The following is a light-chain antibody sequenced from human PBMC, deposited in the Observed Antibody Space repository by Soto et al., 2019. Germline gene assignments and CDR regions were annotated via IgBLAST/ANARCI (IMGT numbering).Light chain of an antibody. V-gene: IGKV3-20*01. J-gene: IGKJ1*01. CDR1: QSVSSTY. CDR3: QQYNNSLWT. CDR2: GAS. Sequence: ETVLTQSLGTLSLSPGERAILSCRASQSVSSTYLAWYQQKPGQAPRLLIYGASSRATGIPDRFSGSGSGTDFTLTISRLEPEDFAVYYCQQYNNSLWTFGQGTKVDIK.